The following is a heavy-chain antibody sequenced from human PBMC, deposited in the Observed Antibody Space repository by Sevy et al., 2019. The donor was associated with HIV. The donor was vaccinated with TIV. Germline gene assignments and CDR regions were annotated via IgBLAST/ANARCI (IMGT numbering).Heavy chain of an antibody. CDR1: GLNVGDYF. D-gene: IGHD3-10*01. Sequence: GGSLRLSCAASGLNVGDYFMSWIRQAPGKRPEWVSYISSSGTIIYYADSVKGRFTISRDNAKNSLYLQMNSLRAEDTAIYYCARDLASGSFFSLYFDYWGQGTLVTVSS. J-gene: IGHJ4*02. V-gene: IGHV3-11*01. CDR3: ARDLASGSFFSLYFDY. CDR2: ISSSGTII.